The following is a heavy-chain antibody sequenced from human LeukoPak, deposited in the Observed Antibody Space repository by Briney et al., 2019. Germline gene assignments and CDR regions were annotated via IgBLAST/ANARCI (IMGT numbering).Heavy chain of an antibody. CDR1: GYTFTSYD. CDR2: MNPNSGNT. V-gene: IGHV1-8*01. CDR3: ARDPGSGSYFPVNWFDP. Sequence: ASVKVSCKASGYTFTSYDINWVRQATGQGLEWMGWMNPNSGNTGYAQKLQGRVTMTTDTSTSTAYMELRSLRSDDTAVYYCARDPGSGSYFPVNWFDPWGQGTLVTVSS. D-gene: IGHD3-10*01. J-gene: IGHJ5*02.